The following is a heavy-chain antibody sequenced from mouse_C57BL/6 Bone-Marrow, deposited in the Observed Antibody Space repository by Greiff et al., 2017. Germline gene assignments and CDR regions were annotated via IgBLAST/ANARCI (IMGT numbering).Heavy chain of an antibody. CDR1: GYTFTSYW. J-gene: IGHJ1*03. D-gene: IGHD2-5*01. CDR3: ARSNYEWYFDV. V-gene: IGHV1-69*01. CDR2: IDPSDSYT. Sequence: VQLQQPGAELVMPGASVKLSCKASGYTFTSYWMHWVKQRPGQGLEWIGEIDPSDSYTNYNQKFKGKSTMTVDKSSSTAYMQLSSLTSEDSAVEYCARSNYEWYFDVWGTGTTVTVSS.